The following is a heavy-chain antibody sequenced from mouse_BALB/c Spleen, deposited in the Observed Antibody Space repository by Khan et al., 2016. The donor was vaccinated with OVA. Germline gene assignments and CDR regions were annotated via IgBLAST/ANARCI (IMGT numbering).Heavy chain of an antibody. CDR3: TRQDYDGDALDY. V-gene: IGHV3-2*02. CDR2: ISYSGST. Sequence: EVKLQESGPGLVKPSQSLSLTCTVTGYSITSNYAWSWVRQFPGNKLEWMGYISYSGSTSYNPSLKSRISVTRDTSENQFFLPLNSVTNEDTATYYCTRQDYDGDALDYWGQGTSCTVSS. CDR1: GYSITSNYA. D-gene: IGHD2-4*01. J-gene: IGHJ4*01.